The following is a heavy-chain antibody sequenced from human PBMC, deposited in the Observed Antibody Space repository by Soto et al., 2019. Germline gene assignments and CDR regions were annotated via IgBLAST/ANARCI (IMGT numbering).Heavy chain of an antibody. CDR2: IYWDDDN. Sequence: QITLKESGPTLVKPTQTLTLTCTFSGFSLSTSGAGVGWIRQPPGKALEWLALIYWDDDNRYSPSPKSRLTLSTDDSXXQXVXXITSKRPVDTATYYCALPSYDDDSSRYFHAESFQLGRQGTLVTVSP. J-gene: IGHJ1*01. V-gene: IGHV2-5*02. CDR3: ALPSYDDDSSRYFHAESFQL. D-gene: IGHD3-22*01. CDR1: GFSLSTSGAG.